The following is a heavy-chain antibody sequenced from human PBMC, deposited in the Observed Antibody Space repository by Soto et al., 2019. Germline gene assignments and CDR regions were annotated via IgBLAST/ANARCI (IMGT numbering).Heavy chain of an antibody. CDR2: IKSKTDGGTK. J-gene: IGHJ4*02. Sequence: EVQLVESGGGLVKPGGSLRLSCAASGFTFSNVWMNWVRQAPGKGLEWVGRIKSKTDGGTKDYAAPVKGRFTISRDDSKNTPSLQMNSLKTEDTAVYYCTPLALKYSSGWYEFSDWGQGTLVTVSS. CDR3: TPLALKYSSGWYEFSD. D-gene: IGHD6-19*01. CDR1: GFTFSNVW. V-gene: IGHV3-15*07.